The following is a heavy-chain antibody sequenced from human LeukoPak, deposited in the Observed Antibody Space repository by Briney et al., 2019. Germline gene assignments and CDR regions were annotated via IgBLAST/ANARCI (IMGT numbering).Heavy chain of an antibody. J-gene: IGHJ6*02. D-gene: IGHD5-12*01. Sequence: GGSLRLSCAASGFTFSSYWMHWVRQAPGKGLVWVSRINSDGSSTSYADSVKGRFTISRDNAKNTLYLQMNSLRAEDTAAYYCAREVSKGGYALDYGMDVWGQGTTVTVSS. V-gene: IGHV3-74*01. CDR2: INSDGSST. CDR1: GFTFSSYW. CDR3: AREVSKGGYALDYGMDV.